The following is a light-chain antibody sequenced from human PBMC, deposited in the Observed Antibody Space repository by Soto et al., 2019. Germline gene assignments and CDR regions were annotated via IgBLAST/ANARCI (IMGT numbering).Light chain of an antibody. CDR3: QKYNNAPQT. CDR1: QGISNC. Sequence: DIQMTQSPSSLSASVGDRVTITCRASQGISNCLAWYQQKPGKVPKLLIYAASTLQSGVPSRFSGSGSGTDFTLSISSLKPEDVAIYYCQKYNNAPQTFGGGTKVEIK. J-gene: IGKJ4*01. CDR2: AAS. V-gene: IGKV1-27*01.